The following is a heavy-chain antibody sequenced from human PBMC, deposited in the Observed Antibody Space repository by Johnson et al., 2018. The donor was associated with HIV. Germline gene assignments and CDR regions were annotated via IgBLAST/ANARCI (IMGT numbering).Heavy chain of an antibody. J-gene: IGHJ3*02. D-gene: IGHD3-22*01. CDR3: TKTLGYDSSGYHDGFDI. CDR1: GFTFSGYA. Sequence: VQLVESGGGVVHPGGSLRLSCEVSGFTFSGYAMNWVRQAPGKGLEWVAFIRFDGSIEYYADSVKGRFTISRDNSKNTLHLQMNSRRAEDTAVYYCTKTLGYDSSGYHDGFDIWGQGTLVTVSS. CDR2: IRFDGSIE. V-gene: IGHV3-30*02.